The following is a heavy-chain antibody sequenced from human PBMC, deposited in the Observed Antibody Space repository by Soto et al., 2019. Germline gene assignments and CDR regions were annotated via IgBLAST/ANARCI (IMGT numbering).Heavy chain of an antibody. Sequence: ASVKVSCEASGYTFTSYAMHWVRQAPGQRLEWMGWINAGNGNTKYSQKFQGRVTITRDTSASTAYMELSSLRSEDTAVYYCARDRAMVRGVIIPSWFDPWGQGTLVTVSS. J-gene: IGHJ5*02. CDR2: INAGNGNT. CDR3: ARDRAMVRGVIIPSWFDP. CDR1: GYTFTSYA. D-gene: IGHD3-10*01. V-gene: IGHV1-3*01.